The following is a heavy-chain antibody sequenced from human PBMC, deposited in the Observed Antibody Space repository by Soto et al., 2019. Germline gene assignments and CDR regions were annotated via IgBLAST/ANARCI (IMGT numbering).Heavy chain of an antibody. V-gene: IGHV3-23*01. D-gene: IGHD2-8*01. J-gene: IGHJ6*02. CDR2: ISGSGGST. Sequence: PGGSLRLSCAASGFTFSSYAMSWVRQAPGKGLEWVSAISGSGGSTYYADSVKGRFTISRGNSKNTLYLQMNSLRAEDTAVYYCAKNNGSEYYYYYYGMDVWGQGTTVTVSS. CDR3: AKNNGSEYYYYYYGMDV. CDR1: GFTFSSYA.